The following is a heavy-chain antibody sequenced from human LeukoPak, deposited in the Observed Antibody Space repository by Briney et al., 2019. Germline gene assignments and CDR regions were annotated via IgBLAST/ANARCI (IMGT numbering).Heavy chain of an antibody. V-gene: IGHV1-3*01. CDR2: INAGNGNT. Sequence: PVASVKVSCKASGYTFTSYAMHWVRQAPGQRLEWMGWINAGNGNTKYSQKFQGRVTITRDTSASTAYMELSSLRSEDTAVYYCARYKHQLPSYYGMDVWGQGTTVTVSS. D-gene: IGHD2-2*01. CDR1: GYTFTSYA. J-gene: IGHJ6*02. CDR3: ARYKHQLPSYYGMDV.